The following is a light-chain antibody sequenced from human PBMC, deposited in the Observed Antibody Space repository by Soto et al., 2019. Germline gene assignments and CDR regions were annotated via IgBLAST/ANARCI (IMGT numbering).Light chain of an antibody. Sequence: QSALTQPPSVSGSPGQSVTISCTGTSSDVGSYNRVSWYQQPPGTAPKRMIYEVSNRPSGVPDRFSGSKSANTASLTISGLQAEDEADYYCSSYTSSSTRVFGTGTKVTVL. CDR1: SSDVGSYNR. J-gene: IGLJ1*01. V-gene: IGLV2-18*02. CDR2: EVS. CDR3: SSYTSSSTRV.